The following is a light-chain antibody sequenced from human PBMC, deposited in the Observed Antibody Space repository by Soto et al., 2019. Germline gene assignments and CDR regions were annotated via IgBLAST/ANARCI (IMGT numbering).Light chain of an antibody. V-gene: IGKV1-6*01. Sequence: AIQMTQSPSSLSASVGDSITITCRASQDIRSDLGWYQQKPGRAPKLLIYDASSLQGGVPSRFSGSGSGTDFTLTISSLQPEDFATYFCQKLNAYPPWTFGQGTKVDIK. CDR3: QKLNAYPPWT. J-gene: IGKJ1*01. CDR1: QDIRSD. CDR2: DAS.